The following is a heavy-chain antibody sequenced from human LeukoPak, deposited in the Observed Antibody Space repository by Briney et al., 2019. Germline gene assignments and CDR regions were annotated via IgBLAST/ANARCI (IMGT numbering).Heavy chain of an antibody. V-gene: IGHV1-2*02. CDR3: ARDFGVMDHTDHVNHDY. CDR1: GYTFTDYY. J-gene: IGHJ4*02. Sequence: ASVKVSCKASGYTFTDYYIHWVRQAPGQGLEWMGWVNPYSGGTKNTQKFQGRVTMTRDTSISTAFMELSRLRSDDSAVYYCARDFGVMDHTDHVNHDYWGQGTLVTVSS. CDR2: VNPYSGGT. D-gene: IGHD1-14*01.